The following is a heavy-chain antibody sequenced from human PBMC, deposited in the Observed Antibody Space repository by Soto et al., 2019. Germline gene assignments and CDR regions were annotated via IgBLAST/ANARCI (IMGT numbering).Heavy chain of an antibody. Sequence: GSLRLSLSASGFTFSSYAISWVRPAPGKGLEWVSAISGSGGSTYYADSVKGRFTISRDNSKNTLYLQMNSLRAEDTAVYSCPTLWQEDPATVRRDIGYWGQGTLVTVSS. CDR2: ISGSGGST. CDR1: GFTFSSYA. V-gene: IGHV3-23*01. CDR3: PTLWQEDPATVRRDIGY. D-gene: IGHD3-10*01. J-gene: IGHJ4*02.